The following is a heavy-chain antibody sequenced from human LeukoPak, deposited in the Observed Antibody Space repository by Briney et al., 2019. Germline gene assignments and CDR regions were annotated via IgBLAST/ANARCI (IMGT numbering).Heavy chain of an antibody. CDR3: AREESYYDSSGYYYVY. J-gene: IGHJ4*02. D-gene: IGHD3-22*01. CDR2: INPNSGGT. V-gene: IGHV1-2*02. CDR1: GYTFTGYY. Sequence: VASVKVSCKASGYTFTGYYMHWVRQAPGQGLEWMGWINPNSGGTNYAQKFQGRVTMTRDTSISTAYMELSRLRSDDTAVYYCAREESYYDSSGYYYVYWGQGTLVTVSS.